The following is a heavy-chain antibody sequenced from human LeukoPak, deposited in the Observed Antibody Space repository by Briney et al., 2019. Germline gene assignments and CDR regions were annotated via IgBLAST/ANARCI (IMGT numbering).Heavy chain of an antibody. Sequence: KASETLSLACTVSGGSISSYYWSWIRQPPGKGLEWIGYIYCSGSTNYNPSLKSRVTISVDTSKNQFSLKLSSVTAADTAVYYCARDQIVGAPGAFDIWGQGTMVTVSS. J-gene: IGHJ3*02. CDR1: GGSISSYY. CDR2: IYCSGST. D-gene: IGHD1-26*01. CDR3: ARDQIVGAPGAFDI. V-gene: IGHV4-59*01.